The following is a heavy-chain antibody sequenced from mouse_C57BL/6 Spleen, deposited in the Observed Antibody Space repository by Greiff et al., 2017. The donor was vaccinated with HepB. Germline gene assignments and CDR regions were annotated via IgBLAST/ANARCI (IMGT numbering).Heavy chain of an antibody. V-gene: IGHV1-80*01. CDR3: ARSSSYWYFDV. CDR2: IYPGDGDT. D-gene: IGHD1-1*01. J-gene: IGHJ1*03. CDR1: GYAFSSYW. Sequence: QVTLKVSGAELVKPGASVKISCKASGYAFSSYWMNWVKQRPGKGLEWIGQIYPGDGDTNYNGKFKGKATLTADKSSSTAYMQLSSLTSEDSAVYFCARSSSYWYFDVWGTGTTVTVSS.